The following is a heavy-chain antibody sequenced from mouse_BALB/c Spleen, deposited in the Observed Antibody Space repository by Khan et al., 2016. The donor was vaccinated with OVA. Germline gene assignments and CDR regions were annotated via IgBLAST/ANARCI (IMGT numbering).Heavy chain of an antibody. Sequence: EVELVGSGGGLVQPGGSRKLSCAASGFTFSSFGMHWVRQVPEKGLEWVAYISSGSSNIYYADTVKGRFTISRDNPKNTLFLQMTSLRSEDTAMYYCARSPSTMITTGFAYWGQGTLVTVSA. D-gene: IGHD2-4*01. CDR3: ARSPSTMITTGFAY. J-gene: IGHJ3*01. CDR1: GFTFSSFG. CDR2: ISSGSSNI. V-gene: IGHV5-17*02.